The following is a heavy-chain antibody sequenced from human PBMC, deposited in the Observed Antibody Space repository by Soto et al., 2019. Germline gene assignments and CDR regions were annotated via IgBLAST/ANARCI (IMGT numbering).Heavy chain of an antibody. CDR2: ISGSGGST. Sequence: GESLKISCAASGFTFSSYAMSWVRQAPGKGLEWVSAISGSGGSTYYADSVKGRFTISRDNSKNTLYLQMNSLRAEDTAVYYCAKGGEIHYDCWSGYLPSFDYWGQGTLVTVSS. CDR3: AKGGEIHYDCWSGYLPSFDY. CDR1: GFTFSSYA. D-gene: IGHD3-3*01. V-gene: IGHV3-23*01. J-gene: IGHJ4*02.